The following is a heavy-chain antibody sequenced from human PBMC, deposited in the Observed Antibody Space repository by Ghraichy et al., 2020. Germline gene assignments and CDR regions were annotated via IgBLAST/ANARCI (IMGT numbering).Heavy chain of an antibody. Sequence: SHTLSLTCTVSGGSISSYYWSWIRQPPGKGLEWIGYIYYSGSTNYNPSLKSRVTISVDTSKNQFSLKLSSVTAADTAVYYCARDITIFGVPREVWFDPWGQGTLVTVSS. J-gene: IGHJ5*02. CDR2: IYYSGST. V-gene: IGHV4-59*01. CDR3: ARDITIFGVPREVWFDP. D-gene: IGHD3-3*01. CDR1: GGSISSYY.